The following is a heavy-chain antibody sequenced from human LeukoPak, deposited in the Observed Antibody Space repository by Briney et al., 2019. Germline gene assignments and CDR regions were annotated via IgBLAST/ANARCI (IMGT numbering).Heavy chain of an antibody. CDR2: ISYSAIT. Sequence: SETLSLTCTVSGGSVSSYYWSWIRQPPGKGLEWIGYISYSAITNYNPALKSRVTISIDTSKNQFSLKLSSVTAADTAVYYCARGVNWIDPWGQGTLVTVSS. J-gene: IGHJ5*02. CDR3: ARGVNWIDP. V-gene: IGHV4-59*02. D-gene: IGHD6-13*01. CDR1: GGSVSSYY.